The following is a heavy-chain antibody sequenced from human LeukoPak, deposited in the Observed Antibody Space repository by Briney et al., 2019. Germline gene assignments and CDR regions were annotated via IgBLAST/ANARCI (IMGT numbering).Heavy chain of an antibody. CDR2: ISYDGGYK. Sequence: GRSLRLSCAASGFTFSSYGMHWVRQAPGKGLEWVAVISYDGGYKYYADSVKGRFTISRDNSENTLYLQMNSLGAEDTAVYYCARGISAVVPRAFDLWGQGTMVTVSS. V-gene: IGHV3-30*03. J-gene: IGHJ3*01. D-gene: IGHD2-15*01. CDR1: GFTFSSYG. CDR3: ARGISAVVPRAFDL.